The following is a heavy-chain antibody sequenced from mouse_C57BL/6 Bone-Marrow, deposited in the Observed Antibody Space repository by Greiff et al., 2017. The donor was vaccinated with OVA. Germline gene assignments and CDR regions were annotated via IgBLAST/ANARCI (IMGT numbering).Heavy chain of an antibody. J-gene: IGHJ3*01. V-gene: IGHV5-6*02. Sequence: DVKLEESGGDLVKPGGSLKLSCAASGFTFSSYGMSWVRQTPDKRLEWVATISSGGSYTYYPDSVKGRFTISRDNAKNTLYLQMSSLKSEDTAMYYCASLFAYWGQGTLVTVSA. CDR2: ISSGGSYT. CDR1: GFTFSSYG. CDR3: ASLFAY.